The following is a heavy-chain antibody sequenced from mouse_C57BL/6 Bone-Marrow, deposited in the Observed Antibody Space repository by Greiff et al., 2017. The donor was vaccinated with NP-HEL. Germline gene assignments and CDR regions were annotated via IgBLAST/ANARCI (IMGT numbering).Heavy chain of an antibody. J-gene: IGHJ4*01. CDR1: GYTFTTYP. CDR3: ARNGLGKDYYAMDY. CDR2: FHPYNDDT. Sequence: VQRVESGAELVKPGASVKMSCKASGYTFTTYPIEWMKQNHGKSLEWIGNFHPYNDDTKYNEKFKGKATLTVEKSSSTVYLELSRLTSDDSAVYYCARNGLGKDYYAMDYWGQGTSVTVSS. V-gene: IGHV1-47*01. D-gene: IGHD4-1*01.